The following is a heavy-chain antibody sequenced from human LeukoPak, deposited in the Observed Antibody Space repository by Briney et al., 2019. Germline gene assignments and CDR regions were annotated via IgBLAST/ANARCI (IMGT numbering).Heavy chain of an antibody. V-gene: IGHV3-23*01. CDR3: AKSRPAYSSGWYKYFDY. CDR1: GFTFSSYA. CDR2: ISGSGGST. D-gene: IGHD6-19*01. J-gene: IGHJ4*02. Sequence: HPGGSLRLSCAASGFTFSSYAMSWVRQAPGKGLEWVSAISGSGGSTYYADSVKGRFTISRDNSKNTLYLRMNSLRAEDTAVYYCAKSRPAYSSGWYKYFDYWGQGTLVTVSS.